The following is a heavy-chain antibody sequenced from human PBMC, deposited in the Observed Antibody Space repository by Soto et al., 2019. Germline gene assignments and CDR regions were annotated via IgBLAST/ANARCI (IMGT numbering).Heavy chain of an antibody. CDR2: IYTSGST. Sequence: SETLCLSCTVVGGSISGYCGSWIRQPAGKGLEWIGRIYTSGSTNYNPSLKSRVTMSVDTSKNQFSLKLSSVTAADTAVYYCARDPYDSSGYYSDAFDIWGQGTMVTVSS. V-gene: IGHV4-4*07. J-gene: IGHJ3*02. CDR1: GGSISGYC. CDR3: ARDPYDSSGYYSDAFDI. D-gene: IGHD3-22*01.